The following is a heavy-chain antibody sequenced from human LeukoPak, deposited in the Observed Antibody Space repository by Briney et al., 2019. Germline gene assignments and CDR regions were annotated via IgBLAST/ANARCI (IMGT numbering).Heavy chain of an antibody. J-gene: IGHJ4*02. V-gene: IGHV4-34*12. CDR2: IIHSGST. D-gene: IGHD2-2*01. Sequence: PSETLSLTCAVYGGSFSDYYWNWIRQPPGKGLEWIGEIIHSGSTNYNPSLKSRVTISVDTSKNQFSLNLSSVTAADTAVYYCERHEYGSSTTCYDYWSQGTLVTVSS. CDR1: GGSFSDYY. CDR3: ERHEYGSSTTCYDY.